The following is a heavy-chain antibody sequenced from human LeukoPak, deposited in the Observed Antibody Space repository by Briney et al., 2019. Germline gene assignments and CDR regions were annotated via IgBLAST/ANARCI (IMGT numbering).Heavy chain of an antibody. CDR2: LNSDGSIT. J-gene: IGHJ4*02. V-gene: IGHV3-74*01. Sequence: GGSLRLSCSASGFTFSSYWMHWVRQAPGKGLVWVSRLNSDGSITNYADSVKGRFTISRDNAKNTLYLQMNSLRAEDTAVYYCARRYYDILTGYYNAFDSWGQGTLVTVSS. CDR3: ARRYYDILTGYYNAFDS. D-gene: IGHD3-9*01. CDR1: GFTFSSYW.